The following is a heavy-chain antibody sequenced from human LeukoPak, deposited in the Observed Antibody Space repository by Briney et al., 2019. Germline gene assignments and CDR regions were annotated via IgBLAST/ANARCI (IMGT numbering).Heavy chain of an antibody. D-gene: IGHD3-3*01. CDR1: GGSISSSSYY. V-gene: IGHV4-39*07. Sequence: PSETLSLTCTVSGGSISSSSYYWGWIRQPPGKGLEWIGSIYYSGSTYYNPSLKSRVTISVDTSKNQFSLKLSSVTAADTAVYYCARVMLRFSYYFDYWGQGTLVSVSS. CDR3: ARVMLRFSYYFDY. CDR2: IYYSGST. J-gene: IGHJ4*02.